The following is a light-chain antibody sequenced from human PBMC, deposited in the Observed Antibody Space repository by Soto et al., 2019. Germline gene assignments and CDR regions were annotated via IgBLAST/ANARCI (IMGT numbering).Light chain of an antibody. J-gene: IGKJ1*01. CDR3: QQSYNSPPT. Sequence: DIQMTQSPSSLSASVGDRVTISCRASENIRSYLNWYQHKPGNAPKLLIYAASTLQSGIPSRFSGSGSGTDFFFTITSLQPEDFATYFCQQSYNSPPTFGQGTKVEI. CDR2: AAS. V-gene: IGKV1-39*01. CDR1: ENIRSY.